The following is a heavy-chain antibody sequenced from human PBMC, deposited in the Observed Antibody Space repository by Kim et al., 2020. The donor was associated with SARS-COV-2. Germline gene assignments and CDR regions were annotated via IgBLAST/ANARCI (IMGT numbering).Heavy chain of an antibody. J-gene: IGHJ4*02. V-gene: IGHV1-69*13. Sequence: SVKVSCKASGGTFSSYAISWVRQAPGQGLEWMGGIIPIFGTANYAQKFQGRVTITADESTSTAYMELSSLRSEDTAVYYCARGGLVGATTGAFFDCWGQGTLVTVSS. CDR2: IIPIFGTA. CDR1: GGTFSSYA. D-gene: IGHD1-26*01. CDR3: ARGGLVGATTGAFFDC.